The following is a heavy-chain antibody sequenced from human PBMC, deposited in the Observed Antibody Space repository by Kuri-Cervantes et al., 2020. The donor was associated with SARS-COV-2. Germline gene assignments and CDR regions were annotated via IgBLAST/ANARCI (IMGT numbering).Heavy chain of an antibody. Sequence: LSLTCAASGFNVESNYMAWVRQAPGKGLEWVSYISSSGSTIYYADSVKGRFTISRDNAKNSLYLQMNSLRAEDTAVYYCARLVRGVIAVWGQGTTVTVSS. V-gene: IGHV3-11*01. CDR1: GFNVESNY. J-gene: IGHJ6*02. CDR3: ARLVRGVIAV. D-gene: IGHD3-10*01. CDR2: ISSSGSTI.